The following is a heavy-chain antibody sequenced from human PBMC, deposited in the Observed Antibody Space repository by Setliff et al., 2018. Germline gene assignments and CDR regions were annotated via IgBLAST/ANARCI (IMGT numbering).Heavy chain of an antibody. J-gene: IGHJ4*02. CDR2: ISARTGLT. CDR3: AKRGDTRTFDY. Sequence: GESLRLSCEASGFTFSSYTMTWVRQAPGEGLEWVSGISARTGLTYYADSVKGRFTMSRDISKNTVYLHMTSLRAEDTAMYYCAKRGDTRTFDYWGQGTLVTVSS. V-gene: IGHV3-23*01. D-gene: IGHD5-18*01. CDR1: GFTFSSYT.